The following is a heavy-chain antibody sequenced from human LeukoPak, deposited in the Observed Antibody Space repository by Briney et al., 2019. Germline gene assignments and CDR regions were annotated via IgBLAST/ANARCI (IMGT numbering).Heavy chain of an antibody. CDR1: GGSISSSSYY. CDR2: IHYRGST. J-gene: IGHJ6*03. V-gene: IGHV4-39*07. Sequence: SETLSLTCTVSGGSISSSSYYWGWIRQPPGKGLEWIGSIHYRGSTYYNPSLKSRVTLSVDTSKNQFSLKLGSVTAADTAVYYCARGVPYYYYMDVWGKGTTVAVSS. CDR3: ARGVPYYYYMDV.